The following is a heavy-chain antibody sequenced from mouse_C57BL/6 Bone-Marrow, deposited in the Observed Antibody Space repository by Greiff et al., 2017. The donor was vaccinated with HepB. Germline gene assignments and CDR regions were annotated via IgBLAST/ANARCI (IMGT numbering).Heavy chain of an antibody. CDR3: ARSLYGNFDWYFDV. V-gene: IGHV1-55*01. CDR2: IYPGSGST. CDR1: GYTFTSYW. J-gene: IGHJ1*03. D-gene: IGHD2-1*01. Sequence: VQLQQPGAELVKPGASVKMSCKASGYTFTSYWITWVKQRPGQGLEWIGDIYPGSGSTNYNEKFKSKATLTVDTSSSTAYMQLSSLTSEDSAVYYCARSLYGNFDWYFDVWGTGTTVTVSS.